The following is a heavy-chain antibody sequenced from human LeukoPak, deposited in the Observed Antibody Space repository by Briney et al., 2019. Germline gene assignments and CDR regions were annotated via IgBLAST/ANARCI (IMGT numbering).Heavy chain of an antibody. V-gene: IGHV3-7*01. CDR3: ARESRGYNILTGYYTQLDY. CDR1: GFTFSTYG. CDR2: INADGSEK. J-gene: IGHJ4*02. Sequence: GGSLRLSCEASGFTFSTYGMHWVRQAPGKGLEWVANINADGSEKFYVDSMKGRFSISRDNAENSVSLQMSSLRGEDTAVYYCARESRGYNILTGYYTQLDYWGQGTRVTVSS. D-gene: IGHD3-9*01.